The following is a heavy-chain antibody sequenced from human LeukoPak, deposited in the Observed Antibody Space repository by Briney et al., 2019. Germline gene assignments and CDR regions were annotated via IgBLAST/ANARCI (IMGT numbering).Heavy chain of an antibody. V-gene: IGHV4-39*01. CDR1: GGSISSSSYY. J-gene: IGHJ4*02. D-gene: IGHD3-10*01. CDR3: ARLRYQNYYGSGSPLNDHYFDY. Sequence: SETLSLTCTVSGGSISSSSYYWGWIRQPPGKGLEWIGSIYYSGNTYYNPSLKSRVTISVDTSKNQFSLKLSSVTAADTAVYYCARLRYQNYYGSGSPLNDHYFDYWGQGTLVTVSS. CDR2: IYYSGNT.